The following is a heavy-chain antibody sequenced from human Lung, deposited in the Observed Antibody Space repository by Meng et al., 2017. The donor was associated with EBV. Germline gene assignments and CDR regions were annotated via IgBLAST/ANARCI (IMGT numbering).Heavy chain of an antibody. J-gene: IGHJ4*02. CDR2: IYHSGST. Sequence: QGQPRGLGPGLWKPSGTLPLTCAVSGGSISSSNWWSWVRQPPGKGLEWIGEIYHSGSTNYNPSLKSRVTISVDKSKNQFSLKLSSVTAADTAVYYCARHDGGYGDYFDHWGQGTLVTVSS. CDR1: GGSISSSNW. V-gene: IGHV4-4*02. CDR3: ARHDGGYGDYFDH. D-gene: IGHD5-12*01.